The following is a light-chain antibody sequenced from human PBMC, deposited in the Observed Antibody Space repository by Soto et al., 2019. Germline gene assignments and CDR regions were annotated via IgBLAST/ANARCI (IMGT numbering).Light chain of an antibody. CDR2: DAS. Sequence: GDRVTITCRASQSISSWLAWYQQKPGKAPKLLIYDASSLESGVPSRFSGSGSGTEFTLTISSLQPDDFATYYCQQYNSYLFXQGTKADIK. CDR1: QSISSW. V-gene: IGKV1-5*01. J-gene: IGKJ1*01. CDR3: QQYNSYL.